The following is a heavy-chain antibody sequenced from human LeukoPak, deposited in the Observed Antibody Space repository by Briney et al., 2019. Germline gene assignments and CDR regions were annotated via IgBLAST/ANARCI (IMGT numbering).Heavy chain of an antibody. CDR1: GVTFSSYG. CDR2: ISSDGNEK. V-gene: IGHV3-30*18. Sequence: PGGSLRLSCAASGVTFSSYGTHWVRQAPGKGLERVALISSDGNEKLYGHSLKGRFPIPRTHSANTVYLKMEHLADEEPAGNNVVKEGEGHRYAPKTGPPTWGQGTL. D-gene: IGHD1-1*01. J-gene: IGHJ5*02. CDR3: VKEGEGHRYAPKTGPPT.